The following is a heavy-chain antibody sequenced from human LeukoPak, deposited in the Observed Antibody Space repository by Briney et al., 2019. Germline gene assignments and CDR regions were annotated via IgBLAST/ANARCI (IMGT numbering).Heavy chain of an antibody. D-gene: IGHD2-15*01. CDR3: ARDACSGGSCYFYIDV. V-gene: IGHV3-21*01. J-gene: IGHJ6*03. CDR1: GLTYNTYR. Sequence: PGGPLTLFCAASGLTYNTYRMNWVRQAPGKGLEGLSSVTSTSNTYYADSLKGRFTISRDNAKNSLYLQMNSLRAEDTAVYYRARDACSGGSCYFYIDVWGKGTTVTVSS. CDR2: VTSTSNT.